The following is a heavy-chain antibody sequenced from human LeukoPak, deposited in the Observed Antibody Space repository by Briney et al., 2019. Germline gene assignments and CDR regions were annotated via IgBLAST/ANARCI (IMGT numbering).Heavy chain of an antibody. CDR1: GFTFSSYA. D-gene: IGHD2-15*01. CDR3: ARDCSGGSCYSGFDY. V-gene: IGHV3-30-3*01. Sequence: PGGSLRLSCAASGFTFSSYAMHWVRQAPGKGLEWVAVISYDGSNKYYADSVKGRFTISRDNSKNTLYLQMNSLRAEDTAVYYCARDCSGGSCYSGFDYWGQGTLVTVSS. J-gene: IGHJ4*02. CDR2: ISYDGSNK.